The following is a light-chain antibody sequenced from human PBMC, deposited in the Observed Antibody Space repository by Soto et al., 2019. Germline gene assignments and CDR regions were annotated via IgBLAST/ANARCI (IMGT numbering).Light chain of an antibody. J-gene: IGKJ1*01. CDR2: GAS. Sequence: DIVMTQSPATLSVSPGRSATLSCRASQSVRSNLAWYQQKPGQAPRLLIYGASSRATGIPDRFSGSGSGTDFTLTISSLQVEDSATYYCQQTYTAPRTFGQGTKVDIK. CDR1: QSVRSN. CDR3: QQTYTAPRT. V-gene: IGKV3D-15*01.